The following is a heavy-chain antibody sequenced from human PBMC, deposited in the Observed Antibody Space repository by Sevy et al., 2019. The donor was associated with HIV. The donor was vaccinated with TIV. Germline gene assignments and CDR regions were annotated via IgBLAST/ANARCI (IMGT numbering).Heavy chain of an antibody. J-gene: IGHJ4*02. CDR1: GFTFSNYG. CDR3: AKGNGDYYDSSGRPDY. CDR2: ISYDGSNK. D-gene: IGHD3-22*01. Sequence: GGSLRLSCAASGFTFSNYGMHWVRQAPGKGLEWVAVISYDGSNKYYADSVKGRFTISRDNSKNTLYLQMNSLRAEDTAVYYCAKGNGDYYDSSGRPDYWGQGTLVTVSS. V-gene: IGHV3-30*18.